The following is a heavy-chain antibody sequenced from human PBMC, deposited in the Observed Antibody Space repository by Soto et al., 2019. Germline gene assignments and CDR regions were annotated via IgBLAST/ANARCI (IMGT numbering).Heavy chain of an antibody. J-gene: IGHJ3*02. CDR3: ARVAVVTKKVISGAFDI. Sequence: GGSLRLSCAASGFTFSSYAMHWVRQAPGKGLEWVAVISYDGSNKNYADSLKGRFTISRDNSKNTLYLQMNSQRAEETAVYYCARVAVVTKKVISGAFDIWGQGKIVTVSS. CDR1: GFTFSSYA. CDR2: ISYDGSNK. V-gene: IGHV3-30-3*01. D-gene: IGHD2-15*01.